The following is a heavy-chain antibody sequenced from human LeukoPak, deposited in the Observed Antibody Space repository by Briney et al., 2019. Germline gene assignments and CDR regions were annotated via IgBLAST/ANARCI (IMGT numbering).Heavy chain of an antibody. CDR1: GFTFSSYE. D-gene: IGHD3-22*01. J-gene: IGHJ4*02. CDR2: ISSSGSTT. V-gene: IGHV3-48*03. CDR3: ARAYYYDSSGPYYFDY. Sequence: GGSLRLSCAASGFTFSSYEMNWVRQAPGKGLEWVSYISSSGSTTYYADSVKGRFTISRDNAKNSLYLQMNSLRAEDTALYYCARAYYYDSSGPYYFDYWGQGTLVTVSS.